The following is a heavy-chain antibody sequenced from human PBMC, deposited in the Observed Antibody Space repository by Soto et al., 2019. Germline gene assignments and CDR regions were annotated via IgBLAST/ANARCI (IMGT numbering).Heavy chain of an antibody. J-gene: IGHJ4*02. V-gene: IGHV4-59*08. CDR2: IYYSGST. CDR3: ARSQSRGSSWFLFDY. Sequence: QVQLQESGPGLVKPSETLSLTCTVSGGSISSYYWSWIRQPPGKGLEWIGYIYYSGSTNYNPSLMGRVTISVDTSKNQFSLKLSSVTAADTAVYYCARSQSRGSSWFLFDYWGQGTLVTVSS. D-gene: IGHD6-13*01. CDR1: GGSISSYY.